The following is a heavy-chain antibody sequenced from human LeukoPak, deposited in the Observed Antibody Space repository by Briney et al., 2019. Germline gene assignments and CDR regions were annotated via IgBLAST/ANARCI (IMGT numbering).Heavy chain of an antibody. D-gene: IGHD3-10*01. Sequence: GGSLRLSCAASGFTFDDYGMSWVRQAPGKGLEWVSGINWNGGSTGYADSVKGRFTISRDNAKNSLYLQMNSLRAEDTALYYCARGXPYYYGSGXXLRGAXXIWGQGTMXXXXS. J-gene: IGHJ3*02. CDR1: GFTFDDYG. V-gene: IGHV3-20*04. CDR2: INWNGGST. CDR3: ARGXPYYYGSGXXLRGAXXI.